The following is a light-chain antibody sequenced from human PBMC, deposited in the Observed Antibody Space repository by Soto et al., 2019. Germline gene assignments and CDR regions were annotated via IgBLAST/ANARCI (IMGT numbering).Light chain of an antibody. CDR1: SSDIGTYDY. CDR2: EVT. V-gene: IGLV2-14*01. Sequence: QSALTQPASVSGSPGQSITISCTGTSSDIGTYDYVSWYQHHPGKAPKLMIYEVTNRPSGVSDRFSGSKSGKTASLTISGLQAEDEADYYCSPYTTTTTPEVFGGGTKLTVL. CDR3: SPYTTTTTPEV. J-gene: IGLJ2*01.